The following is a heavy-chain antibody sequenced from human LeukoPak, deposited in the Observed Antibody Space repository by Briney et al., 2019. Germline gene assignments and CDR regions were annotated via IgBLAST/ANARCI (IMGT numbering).Heavy chain of an antibody. D-gene: IGHD3-16*01. J-gene: IGHJ4*02. CDR3: ARAKRLGGNYYFDY. CDR1: GSTFTSYD. CDR2: MNPDSDNT. Sequence: ASVKVSCKASGSTFTSYDINWVRQATGQGLEWMGWMNPDSDNTGYAQKFQGRVTMTRNTSISTAYMELSSLRSEDTAVYYCARAKRLGGNYYFDYWGQGTLVAVSS. V-gene: IGHV1-8*01.